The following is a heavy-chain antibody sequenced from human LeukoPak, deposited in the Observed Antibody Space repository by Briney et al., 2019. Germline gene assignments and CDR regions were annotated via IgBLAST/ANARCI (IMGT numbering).Heavy chain of an antibody. CDR2: INSDGSSA. J-gene: IGHJ4*02. V-gene: IGHV3-74*01. CDR1: GFTFSSYW. Sequence: GGSLRLSCAASGFTFSSYWMHWVRQAPGKGLVWVSRINSDGSSASYADSVKGRFTISRDSAKNTLFLQMDSLRADDTAVYYCARAKGCSSTSCYSYYFDYWGQGTLVTVSS. D-gene: IGHD2-2*01. CDR3: ARAKGCSSTSCYSYYFDY.